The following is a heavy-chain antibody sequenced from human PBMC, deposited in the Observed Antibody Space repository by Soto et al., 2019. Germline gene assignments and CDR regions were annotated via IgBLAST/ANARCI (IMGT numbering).Heavy chain of an antibody. CDR3: VKGDSGSGGTFSYGMDL. D-gene: IGHD6-19*01. V-gene: IGHV3-23*01. CDR2: ISASGGST. CDR1: GFTFNNYA. Sequence: EVQLLESGGGLVQPGGSLRLSCAASGFTFNNYAMKWVRQSPGKGLEWVSAISASGGSTYYADSVKGRFTISRDNSKNTLDLQMNTLRAEDTAVYYCVKGDSGSGGTFSYGMDLWGQGTTVTVSS. J-gene: IGHJ6*02.